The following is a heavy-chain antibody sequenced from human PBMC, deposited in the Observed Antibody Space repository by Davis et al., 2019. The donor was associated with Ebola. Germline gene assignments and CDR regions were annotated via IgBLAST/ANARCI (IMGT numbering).Heavy chain of an antibody. V-gene: IGHV5-51*01. CDR2: IFTGDSDT. D-gene: IGHD2-8*02. CDR1: GDSFSTHW. J-gene: IGHJ3*02. CDR3: ATLRRTITGMDDGFDI. Sequence: GESLKISYQDSGDSFSTHWIGWVRQMPGKGLEWMGIIFTGDSDTRYGPSFRGQVTISADKSLKTAFLHWSSLKASDTAMYYCATLRRTITGMDDGFDIWGQGTMVTVSS.